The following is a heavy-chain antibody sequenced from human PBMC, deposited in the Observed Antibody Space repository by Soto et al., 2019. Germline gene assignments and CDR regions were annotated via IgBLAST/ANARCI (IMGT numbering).Heavy chain of an antibody. CDR2: IYPGDSDI. V-gene: IGHV5-51*01. D-gene: IGHD3-16*01. Sequence: EVQLVQSGAEVKKPGESLKISCKGSGYTFTSYWIGWVRQMPGKGLGWMGAIYPGDSDIRYSTSFHGQGSFSADKSLSTADLQWSIMKATDTAMYSWARRGCRKSDLWGRGTLVTVST. CDR3: ARRGCRKSDL. CDR1: GYTFTSYW. J-gene: IGHJ2*01.